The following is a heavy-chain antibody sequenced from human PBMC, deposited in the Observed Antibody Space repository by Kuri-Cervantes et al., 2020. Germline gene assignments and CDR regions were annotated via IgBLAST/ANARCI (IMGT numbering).Heavy chain of an antibody. V-gene: IGHV5-51*01. J-gene: IGHJ3*02. CDR3: ARHAQHMITFGGVIVTTELNDAFDI. CDR2: IYPGDSDT. CDR1: GYSFTSYW. Sequence: GGSLRLSCKGSGYSFTSYWIGWVRQTPGKGLEWMGIIYPGDSDTRYSPSFQGQVTISADKSISTAYLQWSSLKASDTAMYYCARHAQHMITFGGVIVTTELNDAFDIWGQGTMVTVSS. D-gene: IGHD3-16*02.